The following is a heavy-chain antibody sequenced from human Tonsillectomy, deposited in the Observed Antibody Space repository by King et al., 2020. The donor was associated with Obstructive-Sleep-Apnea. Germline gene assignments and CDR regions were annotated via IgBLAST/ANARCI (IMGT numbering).Heavy chain of an antibody. D-gene: IGHD6-13*01. CDR2: INHSGST. J-gene: IGHJ5*02. V-gene: IGHV4-34*01. CDR3: ARGSGAASINWFDP. CDR1: GGSCSDYY. Sequence: VQLQQWGAGLLKPSETLSLTCTVFGGSCSDYYWSWIRQPPGKGLEWIGEINHSGSTNYNSFLKSRGTISVDTSKNQFSLKLNSVTAADTAVYYCARGSGAASINWFDPWGQGTLVTVSS.